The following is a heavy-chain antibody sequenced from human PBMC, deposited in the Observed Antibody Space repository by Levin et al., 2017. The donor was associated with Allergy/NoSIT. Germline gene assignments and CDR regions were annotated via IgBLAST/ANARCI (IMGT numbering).Heavy chain of an antibody. V-gene: IGHV3-48*02. J-gene: IGHJ6*02. D-gene: IGHD3-10*01. CDR3: ARLQMRGSGIDV. Sequence: PGESLKISCAASGFTFSTYSMNWVRQAPGKGLEWVSYISSSSGTIYYADSVKGRFTISRDTAKNSLYLQMNSLRDEDTAVYFCARLQMRGSGIDVWGQGTTVTVSS. CDR2: ISSSSGTI. CDR1: GFTFSTYS.